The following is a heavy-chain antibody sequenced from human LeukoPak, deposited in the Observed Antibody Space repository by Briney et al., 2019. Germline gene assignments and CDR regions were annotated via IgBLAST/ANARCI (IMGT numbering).Heavy chain of an antibody. V-gene: IGHV1-69*13. CDR2: IIPIFGTA. J-gene: IGHJ5*02. CDR3: ARVSVVVAATPSGWFDP. CDR1: GGTFSSYA. Sequence: SVKVSCKASGGTFSSYAISWVRQAPGQGLEWMGGIIPIFGTANYAQKFQGRVTITADESTSTAYMELSSLRSEDTAVYYCARVSVVVAATPSGWFDPWGQGTLVTVSS. D-gene: IGHD2-15*01.